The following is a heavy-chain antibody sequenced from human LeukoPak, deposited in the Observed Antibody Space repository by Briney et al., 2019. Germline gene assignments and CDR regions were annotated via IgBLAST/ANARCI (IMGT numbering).Heavy chain of an antibody. Sequence: GGSLTLSCAASGFTLSSNYISWLRQAPRKGLEWDSVMYSGDSTYYSDSGKGRFTLSRDNSKNTLYLQMNSLRAEDPAVYYCARDSWTYDPYYYYYMDVWGKGTTVTVSS. V-gene: IGHV3-53*01. CDR1: GFTLSSNY. D-gene: IGHD1-7*01. CDR3: ARDSWTYDPYYYYYMDV. CDR2: MYSGDST. J-gene: IGHJ6*03.